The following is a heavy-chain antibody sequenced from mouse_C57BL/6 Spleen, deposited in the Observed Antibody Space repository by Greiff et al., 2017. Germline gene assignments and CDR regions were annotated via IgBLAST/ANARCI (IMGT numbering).Heavy chain of an antibody. CDR3: ATYYYGSSLSYWYFDV. CDR1: GYTFTSYD. J-gene: IGHJ1*03. CDR2: IYPRDGST. D-gene: IGHD1-1*01. V-gene: IGHV1-85*01. Sequence: VQLQQSGPELVKPGASVKLSCKASGYTFTSYDINWVKQRPGQGLEWIGWIYPRDGSTKYNEKFKGKATLTVDTASSTAYMELHSLTSEDSAVYFCATYYYGSSLSYWYFDVWGTGTTVTVSS.